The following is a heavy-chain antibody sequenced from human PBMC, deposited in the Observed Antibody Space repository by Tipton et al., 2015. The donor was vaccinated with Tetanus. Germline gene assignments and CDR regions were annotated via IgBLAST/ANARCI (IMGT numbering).Heavy chain of an antibody. V-gene: IGHV6-1*01. J-gene: IGHJ3*02. CDR1: GDSVSSNSAA. CDR2: TYYRSKWNN. CDR3: ARIGWLQQNKPVFDI. D-gene: IGHD5-24*01. Sequence: GLVKPSQTLSLTCAISGDSVSSNSAAWNWIRQSPSRGLEWLGRTYYRSKWNNEYAVSVKSRLTINPDTSKNQVSLQLNSVTPDDTAVYYCARIGWLQQNKPVFDIWGQGTMVTVSS.